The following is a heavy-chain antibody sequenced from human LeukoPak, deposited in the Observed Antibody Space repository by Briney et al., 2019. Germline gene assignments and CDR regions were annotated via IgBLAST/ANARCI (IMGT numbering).Heavy chain of an antibody. CDR3: TRVGYIDEGIDY. CDR2: IKQDGSKK. CDR1: GFTFRDVW. V-gene: IGHV3-7*04. J-gene: IGHJ4*02. Sequence: GGSLRLSCAASGFTFRDVWMSWVRQAPGKGLEWVANIKQDGSKKSYVGSVKGRFTISRDNAKNSLYLQMNSLRAEDTAIYYCTRVGYIDEGIDYWGQGTLVTVSS. D-gene: IGHD5-24*01.